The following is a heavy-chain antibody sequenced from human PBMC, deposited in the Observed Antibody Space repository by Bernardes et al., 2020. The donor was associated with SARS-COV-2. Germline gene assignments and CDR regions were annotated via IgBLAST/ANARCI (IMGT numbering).Heavy chain of an antibody. Sequence: SEPLSLTCTVSGGSISSYYWSWIRQPAGKGLEWIGRIYTSGSTNYNPSLKSRVTMSVDTSKNQFSLQLSSVTAADTAVYYCARSGGSWTSPYYYYYYGMDVWGQGTTVTVSS. V-gene: IGHV4-4*07. D-gene: IGHD2-15*01. CDR1: GGSISSYY. CDR3: ARSGGSWTSPYYYYYYGMDV. CDR2: IYTSGST. J-gene: IGHJ6*02.